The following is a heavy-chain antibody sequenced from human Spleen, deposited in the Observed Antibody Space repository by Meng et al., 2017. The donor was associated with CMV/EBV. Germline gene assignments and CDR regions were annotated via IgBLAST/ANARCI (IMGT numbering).Heavy chain of an antibody. J-gene: IGHJ2*01. D-gene: IGHD2-2*01. CDR2: IYYSGST. Sequence: SETLSLTCSVSGGSVNNKDSYWSWIRQPPGKGLEWIGYIYYSGSTNYNPSLKSRVTISLDTSKNEFSLKLTSMTAADTAVYYCARDVSILVPGTTDYSYAARYWYFDLWGRGTLVTVSS. CDR3: ARDVSILVPGTTDYSYAARYWYFDL. CDR1: GGSVNNKDSY. V-gene: IGHV4-61*08.